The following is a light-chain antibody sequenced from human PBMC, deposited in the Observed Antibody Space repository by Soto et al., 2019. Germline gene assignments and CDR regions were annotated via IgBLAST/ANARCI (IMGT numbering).Light chain of an antibody. CDR2: DTS. J-gene: IGKJ1*01. CDR1: QSVSSNS. Sequence: EMVLTQSPGTLSLSPGERATLSCGASQSVSSNSLAWYQQKPGLAPRVLIYDTSSRAAGIPDRFSGGGSGTHFTLTINSLAPEDFAVYYCQQYHRPPRAFGQGTKV. CDR3: QQYHRPPRA. V-gene: IGKV3D-20*01.